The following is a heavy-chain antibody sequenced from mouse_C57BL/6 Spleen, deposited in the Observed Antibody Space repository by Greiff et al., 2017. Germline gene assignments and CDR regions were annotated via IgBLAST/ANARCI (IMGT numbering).Heavy chain of an antibody. Sequence: QVQLQQSGAELVRPGASVTLSCKASGYTFTDYEMHWVKQTPVHGLEWIGAIDPETGGTAYNKKFKGKAILTADKSSSTAYMELRSLTSEDSAVYYCTRSRVVPAWFAYWGQGTLVTVSA. V-gene: IGHV1-15*01. J-gene: IGHJ3*01. CDR2: IDPETGGT. CDR3: TRSRVVPAWFAY. D-gene: IGHD1-1*01. CDR1: GYTFTDYE.